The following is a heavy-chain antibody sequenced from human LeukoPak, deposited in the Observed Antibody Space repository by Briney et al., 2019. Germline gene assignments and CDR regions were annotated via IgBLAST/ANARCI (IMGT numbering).Heavy chain of an antibody. CDR3: AKDPGSGWYGEFDY. CDR2: ISGSGGST. D-gene: IGHD6-19*01. CDR1: GFTFSSYA. V-gene: IGHV3-23*01. J-gene: IGHJ4*02. Sequence: GGSLRLSCAASGFTFSSYAMCWVRQAPGKGLEWVSAISGSGGSTYYADSVKGRFTISRDNSKNTLYLQMNSLRAEDTAVYYCAKDPGSGWYGEFDYWGQGTLVTVSS.